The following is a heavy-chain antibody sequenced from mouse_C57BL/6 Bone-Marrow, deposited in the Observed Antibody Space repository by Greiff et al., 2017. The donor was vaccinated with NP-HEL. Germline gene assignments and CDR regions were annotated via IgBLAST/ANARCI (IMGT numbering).Heavy chain of an antibody. CDR2: ISSGSSTI. CDR1: GFTFSDYG. J-gene: IGHJ4*01. Sequence: EVKLVESGGGLVKPGGSLKLSCAASGFTFSDYGMHWVRQAPEKGLEWVAYISSGSSTIYYADTVKGRFTISREHAKNTLFLQMTSLRSEDTAMYYCARKGSIYDGYYVRYAMDYGGKGTSVTVSS. CDR3: ARKGSIYDGYYVRYAMDY. D-gene: IGHD2-3*01. V-gene: IGHV5-17*01.